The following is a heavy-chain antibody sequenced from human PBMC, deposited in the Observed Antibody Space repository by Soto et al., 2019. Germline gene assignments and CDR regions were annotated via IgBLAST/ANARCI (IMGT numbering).Heavy chain of an antibody. V-gene: IGHV2-5*01. Sequence: SGPTLVNPTQTLTLTCTFSGFSLSTSGVGVGWIRQPPGKALEWLALIYWNDDKLYSPSLKSRLTITKDTSKNQVVLTMTNMDPVDTATYYCAHTQAISAAGPLFDYWGQGTLVTVSS. CDR3: AHTQAISAAGPLFDY. CDR2: IYWNDDK. CDR1: GFSLSTSGVG. D-gene: IGHD6-13*01. J-gene: IGHJ4*02.